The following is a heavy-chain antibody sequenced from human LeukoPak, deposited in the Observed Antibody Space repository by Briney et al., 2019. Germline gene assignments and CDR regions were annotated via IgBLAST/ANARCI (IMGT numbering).Heavy chain of an antibody. D-gene: IGHD6-13*01. CDR2: ISNDGYDK. Sequence: GGSLRLSCAASGFTFNTYPMHWVRQAPGKGLEWVAVISNDGYDKYNADSVKGRFTISRDNSKNTLYLQMNSLRPEDTAVYYCARDLKIAAADYYFDFWGQGTLVTVSS. V-gene: IGHV3-30-3*01. CDR3: ARDLKIAAADYYFDF. CDR1: GFTFNTYP. J-gene: IGHJ4*02.